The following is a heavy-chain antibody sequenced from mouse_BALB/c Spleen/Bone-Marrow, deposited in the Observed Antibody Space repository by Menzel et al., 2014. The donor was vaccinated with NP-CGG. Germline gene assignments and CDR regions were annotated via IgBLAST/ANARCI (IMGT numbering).Heavy chain of an antibody. Sequence: QVQLQQSGAEPVRPGTSVKASCKASGYAFTNYWTERVKQWPGQGLEWIGVINPGSGGVNYNEKFKGKATLTADKSSSTAYIQLSSLTSDDSAVYFCSREITRYAVYYWGLGASGTVSS. D-gene: IGHD2-4*01. CDR3: SREITRYAVYY. CDR1: GYAFTNYW. J-gene: IGHJ4*01. V-gene: IGHV1-54*01. CDR2: INPGSGGV.